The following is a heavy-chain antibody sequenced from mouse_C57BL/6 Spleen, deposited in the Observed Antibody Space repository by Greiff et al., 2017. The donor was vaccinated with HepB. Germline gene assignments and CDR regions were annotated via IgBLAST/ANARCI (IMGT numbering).Heavy chain of an antibody. J-gene: IGHJ3*01. V-gene: IGHV1-82*01. D-gene: IGHD1-1*01. CDR2: IYPGDGDT. CDR3: AGYYGSSSFAY. CDR1: GYAFSSSW. Sequence: VQLQQSGPELVKPGASVKISCKASGYAFSSSWMNWVKQRPGKGLEWIGRIYPGDGDTNYNGKFKGKATLTADKSSSTAYMQLSSLTSEDSAVYFGAGYYGSSSFAYWGQRTLVTVSA.